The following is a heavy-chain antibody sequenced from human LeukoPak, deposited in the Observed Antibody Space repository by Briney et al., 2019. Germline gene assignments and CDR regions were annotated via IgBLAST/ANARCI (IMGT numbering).Heavy chain of an antibody. D-gene: IGHD3-16*01. CDR1: GFTFSSYS. CDR2: ISSSSSYI. CDR3: ARRPWGLYDYVWGTILDY. J-gene: IGHJ4*02. Sequence: PGGSLRLSCAASGFTFSSYSMNWVRQAPGKGLEWVSSISSSSSYIYYADSVKGRFTISRDNAKNALYLQMNSLRAEDTAVYYCARRPWGLYDYVWGTILDYWGQGTLVTVSS. V-gene: IGHV3-21*01.